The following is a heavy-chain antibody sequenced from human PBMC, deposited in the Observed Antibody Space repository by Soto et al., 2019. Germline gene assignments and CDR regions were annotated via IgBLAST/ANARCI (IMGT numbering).Heavy chain of an antibody. J-gene: IGHJ6*02. Sequence: ASVKVSCKASGYTFTGYYMHWVRQAPGQGLEWMGWINPNSGGTNYAQKFQGWVTMTRDTSISTAYMELSRLRSDDTAVYYCARGAYSGYDLEDPNYYYYYGMDVWGQGTTVTVSS. D-gene: IGHD5-12*01. CDR3: ARGAYSGYDLEDPNYYYYYGMDV. CDR1: GYTFTGYY. V-gene: IGHV1-2*04. CDR2: INPNSGGT.